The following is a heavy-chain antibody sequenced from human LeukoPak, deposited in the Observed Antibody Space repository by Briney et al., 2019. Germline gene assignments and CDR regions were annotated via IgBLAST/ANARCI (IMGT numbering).Heavy chain of an antibody. D-gene: IGHD5-18*01. CDR3: AKDRGYSYGISEY. V-gene: IGHV3-48*04. CDR2: ISSSSSTI. CDR1: GFTFSSYS. J-gene: IGHJ4*02. Sequence: GGSLRLSCAASGFTFSSYSMNWVRQAPGKGLEWVSYISSSSSTIYYADSVKGRFTISRDNAKNSLYLQMNSLRAEDTAVYYCAKDRGYSYGISEYWGQGTLVTVSS.